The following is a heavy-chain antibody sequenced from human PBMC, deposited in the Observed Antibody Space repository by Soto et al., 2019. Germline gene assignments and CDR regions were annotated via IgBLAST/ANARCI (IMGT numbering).Heavy chain of an antibody. CDR1: GGSVSSGDYF. CDR3: ASSGRGRRREGHYYYGMDV. D-gene: IGHD3-10*01. V-gene: IGHV4-61*08. Sequence: PSETLSLTCTVSGGSVSSGDYFWSWLRQSPGKRLEWIAYIYYSGSTNYNPSLKSRATISVDTSKSQVSLTLTSMTAADAALYYCASSGRGRRREGHYYYGMDVWGQGTTVTVSS. CDR2: IYYSGST. J-gene: IGHJ6*02.